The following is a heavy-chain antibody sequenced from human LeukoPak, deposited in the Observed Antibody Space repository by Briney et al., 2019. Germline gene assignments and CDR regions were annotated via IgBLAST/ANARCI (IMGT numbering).Heavy chain of an antibody. Sequence: PGGSLRLSCAASGFTVSSNYMRWVRQAPGKGLEWVSVIYSGGSTYYADSVKGRFTSSRDNSKNTLYLQMNSLRAEDTAVYYCAREYYDSSGYLPYFDYWGQGTLVTVSS. CDR1: GFTVSSNY. D-gene: IGHD3-22*01. V-gene: IGHV3-66*02. CDR3: AREYYDSSGYLPYFDY. J-gene: IGHJ4*02. CDR2: IYSGGST.